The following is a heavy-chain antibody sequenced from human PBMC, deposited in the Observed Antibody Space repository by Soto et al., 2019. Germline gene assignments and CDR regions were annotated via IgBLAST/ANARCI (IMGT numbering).Heavy chain of an antibody. CDR3: ARTVGELTHAFDI. J-gene: IGHJ3*02. Sequence: ASVKVSCKASGYTFTGYYMHWVRQAPGQGLEWMGWINPNSGGTNYAQKFQGWVTMTRDTSISTAYMELSRLRSDDTAVYYCARTVGELTHAFDIWGQGTMVTVSS. V-gene: IGHV1-2*04. CDR1: GYTFTGYY. D-gene: IGHD1-26*01. CDR2: INPNSGGT.